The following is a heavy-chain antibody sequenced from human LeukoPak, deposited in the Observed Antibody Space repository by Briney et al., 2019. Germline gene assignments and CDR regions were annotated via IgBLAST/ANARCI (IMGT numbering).Heavy chain of an antibody. CDR1: GGSISSGSYY. V-gene: IGHV4-61*02. J-gene: IGHJ4*02. Sequence: SETLSLTCTVSGGSISSGSYYWSWLRQPAGKGLEWIGRIYTSGSTNYNPSLKSRVTISVDTSKNQFSLKLSSVTAADTAVYYCAKDDAWLQYGNWGRGTLVTVSS. D-gene: IGHD5-24*01. CDR3: AKDDAWLQYGN. CDR2: IYTSGST.